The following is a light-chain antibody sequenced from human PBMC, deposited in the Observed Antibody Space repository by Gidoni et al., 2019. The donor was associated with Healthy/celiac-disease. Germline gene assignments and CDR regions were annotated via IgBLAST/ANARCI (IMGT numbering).Light chain of an antibody. CDR1: QEIRSW. Sequence: IQLTPSPSSVSASVGDRVTITCRTSQEIRSWLAWYQQKPGKAAKILIYAASSLQSGVPSRCTGSGSWTDFTLTISSLQPEEFAAYYCQQANSFPRTFGQGTKVEIK. V-gene: IGKV1-12*01. J-gene: IGKJ1*01. CDR3: QQANSFPRT. CDR2: AAS.